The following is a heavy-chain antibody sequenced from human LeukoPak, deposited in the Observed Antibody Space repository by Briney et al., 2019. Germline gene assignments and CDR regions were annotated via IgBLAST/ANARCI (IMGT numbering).Heavy chain of an antibody. CDR1: GLGFAGSA. J-gene: IGHJ4*02. CDR3: RHIEYVAPDS. CDR2: VRSRDKNYAT. Sequence: GGSLRLSCAASGLGFAGSAVHWVRQTSGSGLEWIGCVRSRDKNYATIYGASARGRFTISRDDSRNTASLQMNSLNTEDTAVYYFRHIEYVAPDSWGQGTLVTVSS. V-gene: IGHV3-73*01. D-gene: IGHD2-21*01.